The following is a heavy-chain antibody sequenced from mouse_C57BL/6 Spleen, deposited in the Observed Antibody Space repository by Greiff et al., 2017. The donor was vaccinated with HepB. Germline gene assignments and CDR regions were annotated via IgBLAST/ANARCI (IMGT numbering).Heavy chain of an antibody. CDR1: GYTFTSYW. V-gene: IGHV1-64*01. J-gene: IGHJ4*01. CDR3: ARPPLLLLYAMDY. D-gene: IGHD1-1*01. CDR2: IHPNSGST. Sequence: QVQLQQPGAELVKPGASVKLSCKASGYTFTSYWMHWVKQRPGQGLEWIGMIHPNSGSTNYNEKFKSKATLTVDKSSSTAYMQLSSLTSEDSAVYYCARPPLLLLYAMDYWGQGTSVTVSS.